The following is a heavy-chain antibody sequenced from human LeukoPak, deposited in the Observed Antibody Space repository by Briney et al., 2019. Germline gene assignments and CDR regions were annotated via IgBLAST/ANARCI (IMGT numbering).Heavy chain of an antibody. D-gene: IGHD6-13*01. V-gene: IGHV3-21*01. J-gene: IGHJ4*02. CDR1: GFTFSSYS. CDR2: ISSSSSYM. CDR3: ARGGIAAAGAYFDY. Sequence: NPGGSLRLSCAASGFTFSSYSMNWVRQAPGKGLEWVSSISSSSSYMYYADSVKGRFTISRDNAKNSLYLQMNSLRAEDTAVYYCARGGIAAAGAYFDYWGQGTLVTVSS.